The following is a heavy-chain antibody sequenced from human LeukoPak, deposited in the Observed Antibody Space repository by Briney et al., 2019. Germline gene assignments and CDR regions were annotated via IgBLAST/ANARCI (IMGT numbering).Heavy chain of an antibody. Sequence: PGGSLRLSCAASGFTFSDHYMSWIRQAPGKGLERVSYISHTGSTIQYADSVRGRFTLSRDNARSSLYLQMNSLRAEDTAIYYCAKAGSIRFDYWGQGTLVTVSS. CDR1: GFTFSDHY. V-gene: IGHV3-11*01. J-gene: IGHJ4*02. D-gene: IGHD1-26*01. CDR3: AKAGSIRFDY. CDR2: ISHTGSTI.